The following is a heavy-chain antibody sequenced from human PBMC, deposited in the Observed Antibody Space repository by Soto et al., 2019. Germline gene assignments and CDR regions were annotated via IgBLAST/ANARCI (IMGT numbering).Heavy chain of an antibody. J-gene: IGHJ4*02. D-gene: IGHD3-22*01. CDR1: GGYFTSNNG. CDR3: ASRDPGSSVDY. V-gene: IGHV4-4*02. Sequence: PSETLSHSCGVSGGYFTSNNGWTWVRQPPGQGLEWIGEIYRTGSTNYNPSLKSRVTISLDKSENQFSLKVTSLTAADTAVYYCASRDPGSSVDYWGQGTLVTVSS. CDR2: IYRTGST.